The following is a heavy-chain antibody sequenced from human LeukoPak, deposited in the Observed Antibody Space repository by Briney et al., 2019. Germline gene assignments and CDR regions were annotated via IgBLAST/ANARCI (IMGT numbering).Heavy chain of an antibody. CDR3: ARPSSYDSSGYYNDAFDI. D-gene: IGHD3-22*01. Sequence: ASVKVSCKASGGTFISYAISWVRQAPGQGLEWMGWISAYNGNTNYAQKLQGRVTMTRNTSISTAYMELSSLRSEDTAVYYCARPSSYDSSGYYNDAFDIWGQGTMVTVSS. CDR2: ISAYNGNT. CDR1: GGTFISYA. J-gene: IGHJ3*02. V-gene: IGHV1-18*01.